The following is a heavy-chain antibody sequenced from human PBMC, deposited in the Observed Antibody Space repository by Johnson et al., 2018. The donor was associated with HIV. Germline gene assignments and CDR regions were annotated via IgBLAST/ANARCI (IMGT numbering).Heavy chain of an antibody. Sequence: QVQLVESGGGVVQPGRSLRLSCAASGFTFSSYGMHWVRQAPGKGLEWVAVIWYDGSNKYYADSVKGRFTISRDNSKNTLYLQMNSLRAEDTAVYYCAKDLCIAACPAAFDIWGQGTMVTVSS. CDR2: IWYDGSNK. CDR3: AKDLCIAACPAAFDI. V-gene: IGHV3-33*06. D-gene: IGHD6-13*01. J-gene: IGHJ3*02. CDR1: GFTFSSYG.